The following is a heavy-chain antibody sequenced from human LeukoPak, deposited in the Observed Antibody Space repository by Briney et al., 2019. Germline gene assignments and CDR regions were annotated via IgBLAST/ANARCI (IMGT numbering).Heavy chain of an antibody. J-gene: IGHJ4*02. CDR1: GGSISSGDYY. V-gene: IGHV4-30-4*01. D-gene: IGHD3-22*01. CDR2: IYYSGST. CDR3: ARVLHYYDSSGYHDY. Sequence: PSETLSLTCTVSGGSISSGDYYWSWIRQPPGKGLEWIGYIYYSGSTYYNPSLKSRVTISVDASKNQFSLKLSSVTAADTAVYYCARVLHYYDSSGYHDYWGQGTLVTVS.